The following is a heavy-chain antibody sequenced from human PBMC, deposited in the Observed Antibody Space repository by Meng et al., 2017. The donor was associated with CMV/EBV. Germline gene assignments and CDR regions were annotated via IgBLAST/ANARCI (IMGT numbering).Heavy chain of an antibody. V-gene: IGHV3-7*02. CDR2: IKNDGSER. D-gene: IGHD4-17*01. CDR1: GLPISNYW. CDR3: RLGHYSQD. Sequence: YLVESGGGLFQPGGSLRLSCAASGLPISNYWMSWVRQAPGKGLEWVANIKNDGSERYYVDSVKGRFSISRDNADNSLYLQMNNLRAEDTAVYYCRLGHYSQDWGQGTLVTVSS. J-gene: IGHJ4*02.